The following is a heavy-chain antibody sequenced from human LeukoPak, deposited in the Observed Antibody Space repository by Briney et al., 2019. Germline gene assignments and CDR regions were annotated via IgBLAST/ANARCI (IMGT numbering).Heavy chain of an antibody. J-gene: IGHJ4*02. D-gene: IGHD5-12*01. V-gene: IGHV3-30*02. CDR2: IRYDGSNK. Sequence: GGSLRLSCAASGFTFSSYGMHWVRRAPGKGLEWLAFIRYDGSNKYYADSVKGRFTISRDNSKNTLYLQMNSLRAEDTAVYYCAKVTYSGQLYDYWGQGTLVTVSS. CDR1: GFTFSSYG. CDR3: AKVTYSGQLYDY.